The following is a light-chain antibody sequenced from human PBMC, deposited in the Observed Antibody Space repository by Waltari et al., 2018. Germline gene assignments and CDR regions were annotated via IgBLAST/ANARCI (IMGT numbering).Light chain of an antibody. CDR2: DVF. Sequence: HSALTQPRSVSGSPGQPATFSCTGPSNTLGGYNQVPWYHPSPGKAPKLMIYDVFNRPSGVPDRFSGSKSGNTASLTISGLQADDEADYYCCSYAGSYTVLFGGGTKLTVL. CDR1: SNTLGGYNQ. J-gene: IGLJ2*01. V-gene: IGLV2-11*01. CDR3: CSYAGSYTVL.